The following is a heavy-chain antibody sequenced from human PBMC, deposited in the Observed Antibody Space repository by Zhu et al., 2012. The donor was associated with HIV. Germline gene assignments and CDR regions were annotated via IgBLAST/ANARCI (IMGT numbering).Heavy chain of an antibody. CDR3: ASQQPSSPYGGKGHAFDI. J-gene: IGHJ3*02. V-gene: IGHV4-39*07. CDR1: GGSISSSSYY. D-gene: IGHD4-23*01. CDR2: IYYSGST. Sequence: QVQLQESGPGLVKPSETLSLTCTVSGGSISSSSYYWGWIRQPPGKGPEWIGSIYYSGSTYYNPSLKSRVTISVDTSKNQFSLKLSSVTAADTAVYYCASQQPSSPYGGKGHAFDIWGQGTMVTVSS.